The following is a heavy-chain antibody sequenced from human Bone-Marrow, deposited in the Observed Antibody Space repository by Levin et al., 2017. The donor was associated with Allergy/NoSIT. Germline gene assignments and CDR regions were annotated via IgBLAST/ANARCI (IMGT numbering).Heavy chain of an antibody. CDR3: AKIMILTLILVATLY. D-gene: IGHD3-22*01. J-gene: IGHJ4*02. CDR1: GFTFSNYV. V-gene: IGHV3-23*01. CDR2: IRCSGGST. Sequence: PGGSLRLSCTASGFTFSNYVMNWVRQAPGKGLGRVSGIRCSGGSTYYADSVKGRFTISRDNSKNTLYLQMNSLRSEDTALYTCAKIMILTLILVATLYWGQGTVGTVSS.